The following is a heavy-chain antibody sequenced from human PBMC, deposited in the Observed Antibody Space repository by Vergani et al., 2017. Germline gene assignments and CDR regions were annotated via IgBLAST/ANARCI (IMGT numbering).Heavy chain of an antibody. V-gene: IGHV3-23*01. J-gene: IGHJ4*02. CDR1: GFTFSSYA. Sequence: EVQLLESGGGLVQPGGSLRLSCAASGFTFSSYAMSWVRQAPGKGLEWVSAISGSGGSTYYADSVKGRFTISRDNSKNTLYLQMNSLRPEDTAVYYCAKRSRAPFYCSSTSCPQPFDYWGQGTLVTVSS. D-gene: IGHD2-2*01. CDR3: AKRSRAPFYCSSTSCPQPFDY. CDR2: ISGSGGST.